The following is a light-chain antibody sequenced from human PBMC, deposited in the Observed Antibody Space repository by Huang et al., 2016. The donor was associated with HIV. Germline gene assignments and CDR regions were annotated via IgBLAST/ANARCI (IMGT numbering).Light chain of an antibody. J-gene: IGKJ1*01. CDR1: QTVSNDY. CDR2: GAS. V-gene: IGKV3-20*01. CDR3: QQYALSPWT. Sequence: EIVLTQSPGTLSLSPGQRLTLSCRASQTVSNDYLAWYQQKPGQSPRLLISGASTRAAGITDRFSGSGSATDFILTVSRLEPEDSAVYYCQQYALSPWTFGHGTKVEI.